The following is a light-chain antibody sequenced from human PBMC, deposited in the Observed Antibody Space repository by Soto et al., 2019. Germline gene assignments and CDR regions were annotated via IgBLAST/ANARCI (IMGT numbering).Light chain of an antibody. CDR3: HQYGGSPTWT. Sequence: EIVLTQSPGTLSLSPGERATLSCRASQSVSSSYLAWYQQKPGQAPGLLIYGTSTRATGIPDRFSGSGSGTDFSLTISRLEPDDFAVYYCHQYGGSPTWTFGQGTKVEI. V-gene: IGKV3-20*01. J-gene: IGKJ1*01. CDR1: QSVSSSY. CDR2: GTS.